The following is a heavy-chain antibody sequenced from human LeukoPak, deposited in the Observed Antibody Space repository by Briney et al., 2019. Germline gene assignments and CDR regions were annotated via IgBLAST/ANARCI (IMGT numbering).Heavy chain of an antibody. V-gene: IGHV3-23*01. CDR3: AKAEGYDILTGLDY. Sequence: WGSLRLSCATSGFTFSSYAMSWVRQAPGKGLEWVSGIGASGGSTYYADSVKGRFTISRDNSKNTLYLQMNSLRTEDTAVYYCAKAEGYDILTGLDYWGQGTLVTVSS. CDR1: GFTFSSYA. J-gene: IGHJ4*02. CDR2: IGASGGST. D-gene: IGHD3-9*01.